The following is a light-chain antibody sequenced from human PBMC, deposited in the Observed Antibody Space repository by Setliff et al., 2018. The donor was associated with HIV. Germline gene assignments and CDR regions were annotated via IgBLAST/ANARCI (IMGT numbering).Light chain of an antibody. CDR3: SSYTTINTYV. CDR2: DVS. V-gene: IGLV2-14*03. Sequence: QSVLTQPASVSGSPGQSISISCTGTSSDVGAYNYVSWYQQHPGKAPRLIIYDVSDRPSGVSNRFSGSKSGNTASLTISGLQAEDEADYYCSSYTTINTYVF. J-gene: IGLJ1*01. CDR1: SSDVGAYNY.